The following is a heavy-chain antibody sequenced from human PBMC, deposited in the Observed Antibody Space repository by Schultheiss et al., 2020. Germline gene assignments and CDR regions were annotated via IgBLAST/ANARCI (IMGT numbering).Heavy chain of an antibody. D-gene: IGHD2-2*01. J-gene: IGHJ3*02. CDR1: GYTFTGYY. V-gene: IGHV1-2*06. CDR2: INPNSGGT. Sequence: ASLKVSCKASGYTFTGYYMHWVRQAPGQGLEWMGRINPNSGGTNYAQKFQGRVTMTRDTSISTAYMELSRLRSDDTAVYYCARYGGVCSSTSCYDAFDIWGQGTMVTVSS. CDR3: ARYGGVCSSTSCYDAFDI.